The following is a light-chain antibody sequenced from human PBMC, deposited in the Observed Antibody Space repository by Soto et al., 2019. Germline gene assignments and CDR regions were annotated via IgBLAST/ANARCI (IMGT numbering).Light chain of an antibody. CDR1: GSDFGGYNY. J-gene: IGLJ1*01. Sequence: QSALTQPASVSGSPGQSITISCTGPGSDFGGYNYVSWYQQHPGKAPKLIIYDVSHRPSGASNRFSGSKSGNAASLTISGLRAEDEADYYCTSYTSSSTYVFGTGTKLTVL. CDR3: TSYTSSSTYV. V-gene: IGLV2-14*01. CDR2: DVS.